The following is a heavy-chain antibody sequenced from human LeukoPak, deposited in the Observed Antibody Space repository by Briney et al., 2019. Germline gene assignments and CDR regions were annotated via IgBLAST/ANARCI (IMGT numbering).Heavy chain of an antibody. J-gene: IGHJ6*02. CDR2: INSSGNTI. CDR3: ARDLAVAGIKVGYYGMDV. CDR1: GFTFSDYY. D-gene: IGHD6-19*01. Sequence: KSGGSLRLSCAASGFTFSDYYMSWIRQAPGKGLEWVSYINSSGNTIYYEDSVKGRFTISRDNAKNSLYLQMNSLRAEDTAVYYCARDLAVAGIKVGYYGMDVWGQGTTVTVSS. V-gene: IGHV3-11*01.